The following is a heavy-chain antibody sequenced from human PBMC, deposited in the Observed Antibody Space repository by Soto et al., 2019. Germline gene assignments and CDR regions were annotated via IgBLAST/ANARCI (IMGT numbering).Heavy chain of an antibody. CDR1: VGSISSSSYY. D-gene: IGHD6-19*01. CDR3: ARDRIAVADWFDP. V-gene: IGHV4-39*02. J-gene: IGHJ5*02. CDR2: IYYSGST. Sequence: SETLSLTCTVSVGSISSSSYYWGWIRQPPGKGLEWIGSIYYSGSTYYNPSLKSRVTISVDTSKNQFSLKLSSVTAADTAVYYCARDRIAVADWFDPWGQGTLVTVSS.